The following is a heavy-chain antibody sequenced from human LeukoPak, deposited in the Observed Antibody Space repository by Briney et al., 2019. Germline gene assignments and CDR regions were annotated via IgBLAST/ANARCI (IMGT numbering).Heavy chain of an antibody. CDR3: ARARITIFGVVNYFDY. V-gene: IGHV3-21*01. Sequence: GGSLRLSCAASGFTFSSYSMNWVRQAPGKGLEWVSSISSSSSYIYYADSVKGRFTISRDNAKNSLYLQMNSLRAEDTAVYCCARARITIFGVVNYFDYWGQGTLVTVSS. CDR1: GFTFSSYS. J-gene: IGHJ4*02. D-gene: IGHD3-3*01. CDR2: ISSSSSYI.